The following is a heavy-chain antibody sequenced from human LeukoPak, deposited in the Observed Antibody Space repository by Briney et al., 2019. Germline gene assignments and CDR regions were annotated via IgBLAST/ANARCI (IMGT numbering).Heavy chain of an antibody. CDR2: IKQEGSEK. D-gene: IGHD6-13*01. J-gene: IGHJ6*03. CDR3: ARDRASSSWYLASYYMDV. CDR1: GFTFSSYW. Sequence: PGGSLRLSCATSGFTFSSYWMSWGRQAPGKGLEWVANIKQEGSEKYYVDSGKGRFTISRDNAKNSLYLQMNSLRAEDTAVYYCARDRASSSWYLASYYMDVWGKGTTVTISS. V-gene: IGHV3-7*03.